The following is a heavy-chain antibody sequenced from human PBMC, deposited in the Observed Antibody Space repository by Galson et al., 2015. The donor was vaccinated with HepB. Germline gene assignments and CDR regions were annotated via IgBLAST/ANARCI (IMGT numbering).Heavy chain of an antibody. CDR3: TTLLPGYDSPRDY. V-gene: IGHV3-15*01. CDR1: GFTFSNAW. CDR2: IKSKTDGGTT. Sequence: SLRLSCAASGFTFSNAWRSWVRRAPGKGLEWVGRIKSKTDGGTTDYAAPVKGRFTISRDDSKNTLYLQMNSLKTEDTAVYYCTTLLPGYDSPRDYWGQGTLVTVSS. J-gene: IGHJ4*02. D-gene: IGHD5-12*01.